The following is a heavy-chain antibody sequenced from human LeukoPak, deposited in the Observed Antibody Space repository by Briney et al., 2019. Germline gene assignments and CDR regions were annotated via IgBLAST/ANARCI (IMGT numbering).Heavy chain of an antibody. D-gene: IGHD2-21*01. CDR2: INPNSGGT. CDR1: GYTFTGYY. Sequence: ASVKVSCKASGYTFTGYYMHWVRQAPGQGLEWMGWINPNSGGTNYAQKFQGRVTMTRDTSITTVYMEVAWLTSEDTAIYYCARADRLDGAPYLIGPWGQGTLVTVSS. J-gene: IGHJ5*02. V-gene: IGHV1-2*02. CDR3: ARADRLDGAPYLIGP.